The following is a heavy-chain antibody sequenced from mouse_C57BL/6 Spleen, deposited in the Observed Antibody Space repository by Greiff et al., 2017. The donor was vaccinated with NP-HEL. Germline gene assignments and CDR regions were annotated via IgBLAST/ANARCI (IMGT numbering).Heavy chain of an antibody. V-gene: IGHV1-22*01. Sequence: SGPELVKPGASVKMSCKASGYTFTDYNMHWVKQSHGKSLEWIGYINPNNGGTSYNQKFKGKATLTVNKSSSTAYMELRSLTSEDSAVYYCARGIWITTVVADDYWGQGTTLTVSS. J-gene: IGHJ2*01. CDR3: ARGIWITTVVADDY. D-gene: IGHD1-1*01. CDR1: GYTFTDYN. CDR2: INPNNGGT.